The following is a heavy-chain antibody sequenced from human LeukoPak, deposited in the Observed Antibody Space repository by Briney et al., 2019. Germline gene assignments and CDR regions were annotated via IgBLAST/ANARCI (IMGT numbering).Heavy chain of an antibody. J-gene: IGHJ3*02. V-gene: IGHV4-39*01. Sequence: SETLSLTCSVSGGSISTKDFYWAWIRQSPGKGLEWIGSIYYNGKTFYNPSLKSRFTMSVDTSKSQFSLNLSSVTAADTAVYYCARQPLNCSSASCHAFDIWGQGTMVTVSS. D-gene: IGHD2-2*01. CDR1: GGSISTKDFY. CDR2: IYYNGKT. CDR3: ARQPLNCSSASCHAFDI.